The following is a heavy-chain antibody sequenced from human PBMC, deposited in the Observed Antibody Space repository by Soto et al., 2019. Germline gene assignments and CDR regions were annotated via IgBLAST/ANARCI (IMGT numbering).Heavy chain of an antibody. D-gene: IGHD1-7*01. Sequence: QVQLVQSGAEVKKSGASVKVSCKDSGYTFTSYGISWVRQAPGQGLEWMGGISAYNGNTNYAQKLQGRVTRTKDPSTSTAYRELRSLRSDGAAVYYCARVRVTGTSSDDDYYDGMDVWGQGTPVPVPS. CDR1: GYTFTSYG. CDR3: ARVRVTGTSSDDDYYDGMDV. V-gene: IGHV1-18*01. J-gene: IGHJ6*02. CDR2: ISAYNGNT.